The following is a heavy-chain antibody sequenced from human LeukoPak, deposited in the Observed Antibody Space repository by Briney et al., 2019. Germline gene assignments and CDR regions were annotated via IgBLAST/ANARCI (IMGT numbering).Heavy chain of an antibody. V-gene: IGHV3-7*01. J-gene: IGHJ4*02. Sequence: GGSLRLSCAASGFTFSSYWMSWARQAPGKGLEWVGNIKADGSESHFVDSLRGRFTISRDNAQNSLYLQLNSLRAEDTAVYYCARESTGWYPDYWGQGTLVTVSS. D-gene: IGHD6-19*01. CDR2: IKADGSES. CDR1: GFTFSSYW. CDR3: ARESTGWYPDY.